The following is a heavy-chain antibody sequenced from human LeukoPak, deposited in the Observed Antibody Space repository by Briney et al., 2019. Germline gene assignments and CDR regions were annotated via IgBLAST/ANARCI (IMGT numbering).Heavy chain of an antibody. V-gene: IGHV3-7*03. CDR2: INHNGNVN. J-gene: IGHJ6*02. D-gene: IGHD3-16*01. CDR3: ARGGGLDV. CDR1: GFTFSSYW. Sequence: SGGSLRLSCAASGFTFSSYWMNWARQAPGKGLEWVASINHNGNVNYYVDSVKGRFTIPRDNAKNSLYLQMSNLRAEDTAVYFCARGGGLDVWGRGATVTVSS.